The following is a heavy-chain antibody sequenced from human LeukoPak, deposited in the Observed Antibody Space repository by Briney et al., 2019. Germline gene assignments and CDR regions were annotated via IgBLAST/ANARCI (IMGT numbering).Heavy chain of an antibody. CDR3: ARGYTSGYPWYFDL. CDR2: IYTSGRT. Sequence: SETLSLTCTVSGGSINSGSYYWTWIRQPAGKGLEWIGRIYTSGRTNYNSSLKSRVTISVDTSKNQFSLKLSSVTAADTAVYYCARGYTSGYPWYFDLWGRGTLVTVSS. V-gene: IGHV4-61*02. D-gene: IGHD3-22*01. J-gene: IGHJ2*01. CDR1: GGSINSGSYY.